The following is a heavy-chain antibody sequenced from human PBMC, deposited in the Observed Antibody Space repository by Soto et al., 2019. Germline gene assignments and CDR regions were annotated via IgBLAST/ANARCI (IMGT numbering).Heavy chain of an antibody. Sequence: QVQLVQSGTEVKKPGASVKVSCKTSGYSFTKYGLHWVRQAPGQRLEWMGWINPGNGDTKYSQKVQGRVNITRDTSATTAYMEFSSLRSEDSAVFYCARTDCSSTSCYNYYYYGMDVWGQGTTVTVSS. CDR2: INPGNGDT. V-gene: IGHV1-3*01. D-gene: IGHD2-2*01. CDR1: GYSFTKYG. CDR3: ARTDCSSTSCYNYYYYGMDV. J-gene: IGHJ6*02.